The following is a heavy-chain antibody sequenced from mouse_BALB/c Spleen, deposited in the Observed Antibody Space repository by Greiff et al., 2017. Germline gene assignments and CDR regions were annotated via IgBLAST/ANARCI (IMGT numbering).Heavy chain of an antibody. D-gene: IGHD1-1*01. CDR3: VRQGDGSFAY. V-gene: IGHV10-1*02. Sequence: EVMLVESGGGLVQPKGSLKLSCAASGFTFNTYAMNWVRQAPGKGLEWVARIRSKSNNYATYYADSVKDRFTISRDDSQSMLYLQMNNLKTEDTAMYYCVRQGDGSFAYWGQGTLVTVSA. CDR1: GFTFNTYA. CDR2: IRSKSNNYAT. J-gene: IGHJ3*01.